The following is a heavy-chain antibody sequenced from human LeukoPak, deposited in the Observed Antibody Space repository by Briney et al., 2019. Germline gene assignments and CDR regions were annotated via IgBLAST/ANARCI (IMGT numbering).Heavy chain of an antibody. Sequence: GGSLRLSCAASGFTFSTYNMNWVRQAPGKGLEWVSSISSSSSYISYADSVKGRFTISRDNAKSSLYLQMNSLRAEDTAVYFCARVPWETAMPPTDAFDIWGQGTMVTVSS. J-gene: IGHJ3*02. CDR1: GFTFSTYN. D-gene: IGHD5-18*01. V-gene: IGHV3-21*01. CDR3: ARVPWETAMPPTDAFDI. CDR2: ISSSSSYI.